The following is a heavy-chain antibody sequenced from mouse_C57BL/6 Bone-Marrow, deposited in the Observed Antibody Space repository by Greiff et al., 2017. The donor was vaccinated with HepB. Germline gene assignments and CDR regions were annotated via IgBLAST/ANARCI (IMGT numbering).Heavy chain of an antibody. CDR1: GYTFTSYW. CDR2: IDPSDSYT. D-gene: IGHD1-1*01. J-gene: IGHJ2*01. Sequence: VQLQQPGAELVKPGASVKLSCKASGYTFTSYWMQWVKQRPGQGLEWIGEIDPSDSYTNYNQKFKGKATLTVDTSSSTANRQLSSLTSEDSAVYYWARERYGSSYPDYWGEGTTLTVSS. V-gene: IGHV1-50*01. CDR3: ARERYGSSYPDY.